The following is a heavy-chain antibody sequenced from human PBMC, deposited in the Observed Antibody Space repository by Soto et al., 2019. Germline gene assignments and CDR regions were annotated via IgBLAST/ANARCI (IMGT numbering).Heavy chain of an antibody. CDR1: GGSISSFNYF. J-gene: IGHJ5*02. Sequence: QLQLQESGPGLVKPSETLSLTCTVSGGSISSFNYFWGWIRQPPGKGLEWIGSLYYSGNTYYNPSLQSRVTISVDTSKKQCTLTLPSVTAADTAVYYCARGGGSTFNWFDPWGQGTLVTVSP. CDR3: ARGGGSTFNWFDP. D-gene: IGHD2-15*01. V-gene: IGHV4-39*01. CDR2: LYYSGNT.